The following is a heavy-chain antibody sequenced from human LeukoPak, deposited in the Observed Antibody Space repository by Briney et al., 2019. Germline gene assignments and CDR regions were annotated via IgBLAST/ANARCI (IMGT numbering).Heavy chain of an antibody. J-gene: IGHJ6*02. V-gene: IGHV3-64D*06. CDR2: ITSNGGYT. Sequence: GGSLRLSCSASGFTFSSYAMHWVRQAPGKGLEYVSTITSNGGYTYYTDSVQGRFTISRDNSKNTLNLQMSSLRAEDTAVYYCVKDSYGLDVWGQGTMVTVSS. CDR1: GFTFSSYA. CDR3: VKDSYGLDV.